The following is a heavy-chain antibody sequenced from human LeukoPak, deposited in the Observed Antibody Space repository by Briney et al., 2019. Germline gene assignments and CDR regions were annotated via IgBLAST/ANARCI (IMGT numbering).Heavy chain of an antibody. CDR2: ISSSSSYI. V-gene: IGHV3-21*01. CDR3: ARAGIAAAGTGGNY. Sequence: GGSMRLSCVASGFTFSSYSMNWVPQAPGKGLEWVSSISSSSSYIYYADSVKGRFTISRDNAKNSLYLQMNSLRAEDTAVYYCARAGIAAAGTGGNYWGQGTLVTVSS. D-gene: IGHD6-13*01. J-gene: IGHJ4*02. CDR1: GFTFSSYS.